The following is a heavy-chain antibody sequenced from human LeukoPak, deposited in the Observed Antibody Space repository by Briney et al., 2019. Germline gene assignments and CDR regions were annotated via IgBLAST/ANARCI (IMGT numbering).Heavy chain of an antibody. D-gene: IGHD6-25*01. J-gene: IGHJ4*02. CDR1: GGSISSYY. V-gene: IGHV4-59*01. CDR3: ARDPGRRGSGLD. Sequence: SETLSLTCTVSGGSISSYYWNWIRQPPGKGLEWIGHIYYSGSTNYNPSLKSRVTISVDTSKNQFSLRLSSVTAADTAVYCCARDPGRRGSGLDWGQGTLVTVSS. CDR2: IYYSGST.